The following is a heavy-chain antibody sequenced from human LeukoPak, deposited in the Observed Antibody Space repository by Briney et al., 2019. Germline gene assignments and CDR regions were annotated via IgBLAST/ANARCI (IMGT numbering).Heavy chain of an antibody. V-gene: IGHV5-51*01. CDR3: ARQPLVRDCGGDCEFDY. D-gene: IGHD2-21*02. J-gene: IGHJ4*02. CDR1: GYSFSNYW. Sequence: GESLKISCKGSGYSFSNYWIGWARQMPGKGLEWMGIIYPGDSNTRYSPSFQGQVTISADKSISTAYPQWTSLKASDTAIYYCARQPLVRDCGGDCEFDYWGQGTRVSVSS. CDR2: IYPGDSNT.